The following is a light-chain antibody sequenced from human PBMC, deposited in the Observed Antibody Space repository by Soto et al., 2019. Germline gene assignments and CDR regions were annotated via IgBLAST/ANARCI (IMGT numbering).Light chain of an antibody. Sequence: EVLMTQSPATLSVSPGERATLACRASQSVSSNLAWYRQKPGQAPTLLIYGASTRATGMPARFSGSGSGTEFTLTISSLQSEDIAVYYCQQYNDWPHAFGQGTKVEIK. V-gene: IGKV3-15*01. CDR1: QSVSSN. J-gene: IGKJ1*01. CDR3: QQYNDWPHA. CDR2: GAS.